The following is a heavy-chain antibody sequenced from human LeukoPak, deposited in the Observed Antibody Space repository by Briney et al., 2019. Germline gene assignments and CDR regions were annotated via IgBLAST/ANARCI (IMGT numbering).Heavy chain of an antibody. J-gene: IGHJ4*02. V-gene: IGHV3-30*02. Sequence: GGSLRLSCAASGFTFSRNGMHWVSQAPGKGLEWVAYIRNDGSDKYYADSMEGRFTISRDDSKYTLYLQMNSLRLEDTAVYYCAKDFSWSFDYWGQGTLVTVSS. CDR2: IRNDGSDK. CDR1: GFTFSRNG. CDR3: AKDFSWSFDY. D-gene: IGHD2-15*01.